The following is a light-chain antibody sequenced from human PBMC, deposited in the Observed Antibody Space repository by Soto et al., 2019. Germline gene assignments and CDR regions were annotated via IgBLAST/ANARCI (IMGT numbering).Light chain of an antibody. CDR1: SSDVGAYKY. V-gene: IGLV2-14*01. CDR3: GSYTSSDTPYV. Sequence: QSALTQPASVSGSPGQSITISCTGTSSDVGAYKYVSWYQQHPDKAPKLIIYVVSNRPSGVSNRFSGSKSGNTASLTISGLQVEDEADYYCGSYTSSDTPYVFGTGTKLTVL. J-gene: IGLJ1*01. CDR2: VVS.